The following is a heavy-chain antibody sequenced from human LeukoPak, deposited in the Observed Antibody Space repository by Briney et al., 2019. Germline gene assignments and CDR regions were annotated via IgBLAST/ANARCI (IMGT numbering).Heavy chain of an antibody. V-gene: IGHV4-39*01. CDR3: ARLTDLWFGAPGRIDY. J-gene: IGHJ4*02. CDR1: GGSISSYY. D-gene: IGHD3-10*01. CDR2: IYYSGST. Sequence: PSETLSLTCTVSGGSISSYYWGWIRQPPGKGLEWIGSIYYSGSTYYNPSLKSRVTISVDTSKNQFSLKLSSVTAADTAVYYCARLTDLWFGAPGRIDYWGQGTLVTVSS.